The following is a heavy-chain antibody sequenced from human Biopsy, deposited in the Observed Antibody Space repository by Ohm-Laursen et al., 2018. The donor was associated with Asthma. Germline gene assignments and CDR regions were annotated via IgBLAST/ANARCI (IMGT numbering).Heavy chain of an antibody. Sequence: GTLSLTCTVSGGSMSSSSYYWGWIRQPPGKGLEWMGSISYTGSAYHNPSLKSRVTISVDTSKNHFSLKLSSGTAADTAVYYCARHWDWGSFFDYWGQGTPVTVSS. J-gene: IGHJ4*02. CDR1: GGSMSSSSYY. D-gene: IGHD7-27*01. CDR2: ISYTGSA. V-gene: IGHV4-39*01. CDR3: ARHWDWGSFFDY.